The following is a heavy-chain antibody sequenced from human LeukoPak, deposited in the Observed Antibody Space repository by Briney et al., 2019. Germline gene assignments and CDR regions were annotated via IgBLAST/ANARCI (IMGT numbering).Heavy chain of an antibody. CDR1: GFTFLSDYY. V-gene: IGHV3-11*04. D-gene: IGHD2-2*01. Sequence: GGSLRLSCAASGFTFLSDYYMSWIRQAPGKGLEWVSYISSGGYTIHYADSVRGRFTISRDNAKKSLYLQMNSLRAEDTAVYYCARRCSSTSCLQYWGQGTLVTVSS. CDR2: ISSGGYTI. J-gene: IGHJ4*02. CDR3: ARRCSSTSCLQY.